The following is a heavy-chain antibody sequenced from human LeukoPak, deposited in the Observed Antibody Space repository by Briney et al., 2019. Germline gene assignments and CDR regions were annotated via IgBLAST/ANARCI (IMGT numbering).Heavy chain of an antibody. CDR3: ARGGYYDSSGYFDFDY. Sequence: GGSLRLSCAASGFIFSSYSMNWVRQAPGKGLEWLSYISSSGSTIYYADSVKGRFTISRDNAKNSLYLQMNSLRDEDTAVYYCARGGYYDSSGYFDFDYWGQGILVTVS. J-gene: IGHJ4*02. CDR2: ISSSGSTI. V-gene: IGHV3-48*02. CDR1: GFIFSSYS. D-gene: IGHD3-22*01.